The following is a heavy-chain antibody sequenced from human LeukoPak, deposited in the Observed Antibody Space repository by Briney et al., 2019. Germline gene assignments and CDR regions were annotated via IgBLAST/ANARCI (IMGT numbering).Heavy chain of an antibody. CDR3: ARDGSSGRGYYYYYGMDV. Sequence: GGSLRLSCVASGFTVSSNYMSWVRQAPGKGLEWVSIMHSVGTTYYADSVKGRFTFSRDNSKDTLYLQMNNLRAEDTAVYYCARDGSSGRGYYYYYGMDVWGEGTTVTVSS. V-gene: IGHV3-53*01. D-gene: IGHD1-26*01. CDR1: GFTVSSNY. CDR2: MHSVGTT. J-gene: IGHJ6*04.